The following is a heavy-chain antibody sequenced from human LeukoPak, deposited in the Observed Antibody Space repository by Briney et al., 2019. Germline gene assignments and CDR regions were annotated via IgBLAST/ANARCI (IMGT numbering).Heavy chain of an antibody. J-gene: IGHJ4*02. Sequence: GGSLRLSCAASAFTFSSHAMSWVRQAPGKELEWVSGISGGGDNTLYADSVKGRFTISRDNYKNTVHLQMSGLRAEDTAVYYCVFYDSSGFYYGRLRYWGQGTLVTVSS. V-gene: IGHV3-23*01. CDR3: VFYDSSGFYYGRLRY. CDR1: AFTFSSHA. D-gene: IGHD3-22*01. CDR2: ISGGGDNT.